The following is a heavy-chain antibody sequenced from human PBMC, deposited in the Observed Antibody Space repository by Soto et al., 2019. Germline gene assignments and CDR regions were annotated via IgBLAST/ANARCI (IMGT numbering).Heavy chain of an antibody. CDR3: ARDDYGDLRADY. D-gene: IGHD4-17*01. V-gene: IGHV4-61*01. Sequence: QLQLQESGPGLVKPSETLSLTCTVSGGSISSSSYYWSWIRQPPGKGLEWIGYIYYSGSTNYNPSLKSRVTISVDTSKNQFSLKLSSVTAADTAVYYCARDDYGDLRADYWGQGTLVTVSS. CDR2: IYYSGST. J-gene: IGHJ4*02. CDR1: GGSISSSSYY.